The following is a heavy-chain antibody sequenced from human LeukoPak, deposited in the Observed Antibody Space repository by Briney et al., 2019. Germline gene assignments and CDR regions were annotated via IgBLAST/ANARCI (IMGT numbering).Heavy chain of an antibody. CDR2: IYYSGST. Sequence: SETLSLTCTVSGGSISSSSYYLGWIRQPPGKGLEWIGSIYYSGSTYYNPSLKSRVTISVDTSKNQFSLKLSSVTAADTAVYYCAKRLNYYDSSGYYRIGAFDIWGQGTMVTVSS. V-gene: IGHV4-39*01. D-gene: IGHD3-22*01. J-gene: IGHJ3*02. CDR3: AKRLNYYDSSGYYRIGAFDI. CDR1: GGSISSSSYY.